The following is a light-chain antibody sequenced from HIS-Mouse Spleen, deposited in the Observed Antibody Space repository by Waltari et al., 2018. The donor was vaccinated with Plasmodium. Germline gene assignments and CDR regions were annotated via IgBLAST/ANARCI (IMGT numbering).Light chain of an antibody. V-gene: IGLV3-9*01. CDR2: RDS. CDR1: NIGSKN. J-gene: IGLJ2*01. CDR3: CSYAGSSTFVV. Sequence: SYELTQPLSVSVALGQTARITCGGNNIGSKNVHWYQQKPGQAPVLVIYRDSNRPSGIPERFSGSNSGNTASLTISGLQAEDEADYYCCSYAGSSTFVVFGGGTKLTVL.